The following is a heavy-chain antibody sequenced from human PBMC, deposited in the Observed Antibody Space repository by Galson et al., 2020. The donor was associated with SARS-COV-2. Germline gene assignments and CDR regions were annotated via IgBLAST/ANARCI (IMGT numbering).Heavy chain of an antibody. V-gene: IGHV3-33*01. Sequence: GGSLRLSCAASGFTFSSYGMHWVRQAPGKGLEWVAVIWYDGSNKYYADSVKGRFTISRYNSKNTLYLQMNSLRAEDTAVYYCARDYDFWSGYYGWFDPWGQGTLVTVSS. D-gene: IGHD3-3*01. CDR2: IWYDGSNK. CDR1: GFTFSSYG. J-gene: IGHJ5*02. CDR3: ARDYDFWSGYYGWFDP.